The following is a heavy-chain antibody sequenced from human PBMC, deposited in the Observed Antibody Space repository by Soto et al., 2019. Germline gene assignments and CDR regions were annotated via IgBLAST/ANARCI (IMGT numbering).Heavy chain of an antibody. CDR1: GYSFTSCW. Sequence: PGESLKISCKGSGYSFTSCWIGWVRQMPGKGLEWMGIIYPGDSDTRYSPSFQGQVTISADKSISTAYLQWSSLKASDTAMYYCARISGLSSGYLHDAFDIWGQGTMVSVSS. V-gene: IGHV5-51*01. J-gene: IGHJ3*02. CDR3: ARISGLSSGYLHDAFDI. D-gene: IGHD3-22*01. CDR2: IYPGDSDT.